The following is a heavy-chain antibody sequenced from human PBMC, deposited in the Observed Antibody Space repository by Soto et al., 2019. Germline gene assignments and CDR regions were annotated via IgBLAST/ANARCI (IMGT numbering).Heavy chain of an antibody. Sequence: EVQLLESGGGSVQPGGSLRLSCAASGFTFSTFAMSWVRQAPGKGLEWVSGILGRGDTYYEESVKGRFTISRDNSKNTLFLRLNSLRVEDTAIYYCVKDVRPDGYWDFDYWGQGTLVIVSS. D-gene: IGHD5-12*01. V-gene: IGHV3-23*01. CDR1: GFTFSTFA. J-gene: IGHJ4*02. CDR3: VKDVRPDGYWDFDY. CDR2: ILGRGDT.